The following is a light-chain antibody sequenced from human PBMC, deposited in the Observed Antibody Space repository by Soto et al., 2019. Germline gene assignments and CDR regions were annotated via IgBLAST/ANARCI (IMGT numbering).Light chain of an antibody. CDR2: GVS. V-gene: IGKV3-20*01. Sequence: EIVLTQSPGTLSLSPGERATLSCRASQSLSSNYLAWYQQKPGQAPRLLIYGVSSRATGIPDRFSGSGSGTDFTLTISRLEPEDSAVYHCQQYDRAPRTFGQGAKV. CDR1: QSLSSNY. CDR3: QQYDRAPRT. J-gene: IGKJ1*01.